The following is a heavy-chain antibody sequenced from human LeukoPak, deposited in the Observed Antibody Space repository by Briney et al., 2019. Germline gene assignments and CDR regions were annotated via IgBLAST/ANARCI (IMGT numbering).Heavy chain of an antibody. D-gene: IGHD3-3*01. Sequence: GASVKVSCKASGYTFTSYGISWVRQAPGQGLEWMGWISAYNGNTNYAQKLQGRVTMTTDTSTSTAYMELRSLRSDDTAVYYCARGSYDFWSGYFTVFDYWGQGTLVTVSS. CDR3: ARGSYDFWSGYFTVFDY. CDR2: ISAYNGNT. V-gene: IGHV1-18*01. J-gene: IGHJ4*02. CDR1: GYTFTSYG.